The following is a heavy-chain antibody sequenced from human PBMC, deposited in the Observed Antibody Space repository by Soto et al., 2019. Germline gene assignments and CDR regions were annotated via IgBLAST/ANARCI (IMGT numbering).Heavy chain of an antibody. CDR1: GYTFTGYY. CDR2: INPNSGGT. D-gene: IGHD4-17*01. J-gene: IGHJ3*02. V-gene: IGHV1-2*02. Sequence: GASVKVSCKASGYTFTGYYMHWVRQAPGQGLEWMGWINPNSGGTNYAQKFQGRVTMTRDTSIRTAYMELSRLRSDDTAVYYCARTTTVVARDAFDIWGQGTMVTVSS. CDR3: ARTTTVVARDAFDI.